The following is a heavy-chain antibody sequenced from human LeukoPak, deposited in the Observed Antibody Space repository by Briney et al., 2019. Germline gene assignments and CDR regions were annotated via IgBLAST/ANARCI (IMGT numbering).Heavy chain of an antibody. CDR1: GGTFSSYA. CDR2: IIPIFGTA. CDR3: ARSYSDFWSGNVRYLLGY. J-gene: IGHJ4*02. Sequence: ASVKVSCKASGGTFSSYAISWVRQAPGQGLEWMGRIIPIFGTANYAQKFQGRVTITTDESTSTAHMELSSLRSEDTAVYYCARSYSDFWSGNVRYLLGYWGQGTLVTVSS. V-gene: IGHV1-69*05. D-gene: IGHD3-3*01.